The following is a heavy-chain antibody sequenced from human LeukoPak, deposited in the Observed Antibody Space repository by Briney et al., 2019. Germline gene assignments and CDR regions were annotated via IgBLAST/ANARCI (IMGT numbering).Heavy chain of an antibody. CDR2: IYHSGST. J-gene: IGHJ4*02. D-gene: IGHD2-2*01. CDR1: GYSISSGYY. CDR3: ARHAADIVVVPAAAFDY. V-gene: IGHV4-38-2*01. Sequence: SETLSLTCAVSGYSISSGYYWGWIRQPPGKGLEWSGSIYHSGSTYYNPSLKSRVTISVDTSKNQFSLKLSSVTAADTAVYYCARHAADIVVVPAAAFDYWGQGTLVTVSS.